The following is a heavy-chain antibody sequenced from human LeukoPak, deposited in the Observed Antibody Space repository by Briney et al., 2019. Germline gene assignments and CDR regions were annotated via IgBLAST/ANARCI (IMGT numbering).Heavy chain of an antibody. J-gene: IGHJ3*02. D-gene: IGHD6-13*01. CDR2: ISWSSGSI. CDR3: AKMSSSWGDAFDI. V-gene: IGHV3-9*01. Sequence: GGSLRLSCAASGFTFSSYSMNWVRQAPGKGLEWVSGISWSSGSIGYADSVKGRFTISRDNAKNSLYLQMNSLRVEDTALYYCAKMSSSWGDAFDIWGQGTMVIVSS. CDR1: GFTFSSYS.